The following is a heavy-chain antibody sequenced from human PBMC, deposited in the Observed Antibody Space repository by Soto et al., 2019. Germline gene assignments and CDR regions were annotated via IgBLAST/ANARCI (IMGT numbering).Heavy chain of an antibody. CDR2: INSGKGNT. V-gene: IGHV1-3*04. CDR1: GYTFTRYA. CDR3: ARAGDDCSAANCYVIDY. Sequence: ASVKVSYKASGYTFTRYAMHWVRQAPGQRLEWMGWINSGKGNTKYSEKFQGRVTITSDTSASTAYMDLSSLRSEDTAMYYCARAGDDCSAANCYVIDYWGQGTLVTSPQ. J-gene: IGHJ4*02. D-gene: IGHD2-2*01.